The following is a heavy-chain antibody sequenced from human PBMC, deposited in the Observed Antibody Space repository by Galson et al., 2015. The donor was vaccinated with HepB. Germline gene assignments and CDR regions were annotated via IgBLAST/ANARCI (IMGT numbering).Heavy chain of an antibody. J-gene: IGHJ6*02. Sequence: QSGAEVKKPGESLKISCKGSGYSFSGYWIAWVRQLPGKGLEWMGIIYPGDSDTRYSPSFQGQVTLSADRSINTAYLQWSSLKASDTDMFYCARQSGTCGLDVWGQGTTVTVSS. D-gene: IGHD1-26*01. CDR2: IYPGDSDT. CDR1: GYSFSGYW. CDR3: ARQSGTCGLDV. V-gene: IGHV5-51*01.